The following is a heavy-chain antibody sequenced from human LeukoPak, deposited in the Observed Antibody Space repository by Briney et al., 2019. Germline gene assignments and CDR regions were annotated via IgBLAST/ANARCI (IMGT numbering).Heavy chain of an antibody. D-gene: IGHD5-12*01. CDR3: ARDGSLGY. CDR1: GYTFTDYY. J-gene: IGHJ4*02. Sequence: GASVKVSCKASGYTFTDYYIHWVRQAAGQGLEWMGWINSNSGATNYAQKFQGRVTVTRDTSISTAYMELTRLGSDDTAVYYCARDGSLGYWGQGTLVTVSS. V-gene: IGHV1-2*02. CDR2: INSNSGAT.